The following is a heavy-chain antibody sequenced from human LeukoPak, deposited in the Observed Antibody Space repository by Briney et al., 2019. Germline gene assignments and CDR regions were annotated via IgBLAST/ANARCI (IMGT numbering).Heavy chain of an antibody. CDR2: IWYDGSNK. J-gene: IGHJ4*02. Sequence: GRSLRLSCAASGLTFSSYGMHWVRQAPGKGLEWVAVIWYDGSNKYYADSVKGRFTISRDNSKNTLYLQMNSLRAEDTAVYYCARVRIVGATGGLDYWGQGTLVTVSS. CDR3: ARVRIVGATGGLDY. V-gene: IGHV3-33*01. D-gene: IGHD1-26*01. CDR1: GLTFSSYG.